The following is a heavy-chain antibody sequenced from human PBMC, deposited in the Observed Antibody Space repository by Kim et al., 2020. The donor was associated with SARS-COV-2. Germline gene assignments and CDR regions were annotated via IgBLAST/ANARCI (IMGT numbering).Heavy chain of an antibody. J-gene: IGHJ5*02. V-gene: IGHV4-59*01. CDR1: GGSISSYY. CDR2: IYYSGST. CDR3: ARGDGGVLLWFGSLNP. Sequence: SETLSLTCTVSGGSISSYYWSWIRQPPGKGLEWIGYIYYSGSTNYNPSLKSRVTISVDTSKNQFSLKLSSVTAADTAVYYCARGDGGVLLWFGSLNPWGQGTLVTVSS. D-gene: IGHD3-10*01.